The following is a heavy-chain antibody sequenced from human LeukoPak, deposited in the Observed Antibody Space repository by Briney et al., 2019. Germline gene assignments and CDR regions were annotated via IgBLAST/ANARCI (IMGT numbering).Heavy chain of an antibody. CDR1: GLTFSSYW. CDR2: IKYDGSET. J-gene: IGHJ4*02. V-gene: IGHV3-7*04. Sequence: GGSLRLSCAASGLTFSSYWMTWVRQAPGKGLEWVATIKYDGSETYYVGSVRGRFSISRDNAKNSLYLQMNSLSAEDTAVYYCARDSTLSNYWGQGTLVTVSS. CDR3: ARDSTLSNY. D-gene: IGHD3-16*01.